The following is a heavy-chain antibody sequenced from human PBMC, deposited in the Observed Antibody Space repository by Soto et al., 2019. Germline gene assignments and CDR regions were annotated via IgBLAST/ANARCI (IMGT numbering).Heavy chain of an antibody. CDR2: ISYDGSNK. D-gene: IGHD6-19*01. Sequence: QVQLVESGGGVVQPGRSLRLSCAASGFTFSSYGMHWVRQAPGKGLEWVAVISYDGSNKYYADSVKGRFTISRDNSKNTLYLQMNSLRAEDTAVYYCAIDAEYGSGYFDYWGQGTLVTVSS. CDR3: AIDAEYGSGYFDY. J-gene: IGHJ4*02. V-gene: IGHV3-30*03. CDR1: GFTFSSYG.